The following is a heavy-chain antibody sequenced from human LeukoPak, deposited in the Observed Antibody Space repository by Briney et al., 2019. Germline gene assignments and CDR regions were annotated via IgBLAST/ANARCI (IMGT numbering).Heavy chain of an antibody. Sequence: GGSLRLSCAASAFTFSSYEMNWVRQAPGKGLEWVSYISSSGSTILYADSVKGRFTISRDNAKNSLCLQMNSLRAGDTAVYYCAREKASTTGKTDYDYWGQGTLVTVSS. CDR1: AFTFSSYE. J-gene: IGHJ4*02. D-gene: IGHD1-1*01. CDR3: AREKASTTGKTDYDY. CDR2: ISSSGSTI. V-gene: IGHV3-48*03.